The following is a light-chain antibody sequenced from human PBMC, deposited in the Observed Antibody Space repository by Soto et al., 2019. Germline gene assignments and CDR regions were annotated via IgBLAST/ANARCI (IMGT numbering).Light chain of an antibody. CDR3: QQYGSSPSIT. V-gene: IGKV3-20*01. CDR2: GAS. J-gene: IGKJ5*01. CDR1: QSVSSNY. Sequence: LCLALGTVSLYPKARASLSGRAIQSVSSNYLAWYQQKPGQAPRLLIYGASSRATGIPDRFSGSGSGTDFTLTISRLEPEDFAVYYCQQYGSSPSITFGQGTRLEIK.